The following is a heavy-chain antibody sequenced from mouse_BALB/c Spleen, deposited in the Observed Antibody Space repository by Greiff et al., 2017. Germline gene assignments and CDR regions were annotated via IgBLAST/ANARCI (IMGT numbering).Heavy chain of an antibody. CDR3: ARDYYGSLEGFAY. D-gene: IGHD1-1*01. Sequence: EVQVVESGGGLVQPGGSRKLSCAASGFTFSDYGMAWVRQAPGKGPEWVAFISNLAYSIYYADTVTGRFTISRENAKNTLYLEMSSLRSEDTAMYYCARDYYGSLEGFAYWGQGTLVTVSA. V-gene: IGHV5-15*02. J-gene: IGHJ3*01. CDR2: ISNLAYSI. CDR1: GFTFSDYG.